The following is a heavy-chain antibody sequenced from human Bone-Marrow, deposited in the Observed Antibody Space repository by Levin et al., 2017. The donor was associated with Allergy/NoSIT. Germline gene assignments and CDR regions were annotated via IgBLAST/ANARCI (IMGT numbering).Heavy chain of an antibody. J-gene: IGHJ4*02. CDR3: ARSVAGEFDY. CDR1: GGSISGYY. D-gene: IGHD3-10*01. V-gene: IGHV4-59*01. Sequence: SQTLSLTCTVSGGSISGYYWSCVRQPPGKGLEWVGHIFYSGSTNYNPSLKSRVTISINTSKNQFSLNLTSVTAADTAFYYCARSVAGEFDYWGQGTLVTVSS. CDR2: IFYSGST.